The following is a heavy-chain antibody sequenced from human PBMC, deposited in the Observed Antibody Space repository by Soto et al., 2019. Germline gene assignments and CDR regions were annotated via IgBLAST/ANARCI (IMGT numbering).Heavy chain of an antibody. J-gene: IGHJ1*01. CDR3: ARSYYHGSGSYYFEH. Sequence: SETLSLTCAVSGGSISTCTYYWGWIRQSPGKGLEWIGSVYYCGSTYYSPSLKSRVTISVDTSKNQFSLKLSSVTAADTALYYCARSYYHGSGSYYFEHWGQGTLVTVSS. D-gene: IGHD3-10*01. CDR1: GGSISTCTYY. CDR2: VYYCGST. V-gene: IGHV4-39*01.